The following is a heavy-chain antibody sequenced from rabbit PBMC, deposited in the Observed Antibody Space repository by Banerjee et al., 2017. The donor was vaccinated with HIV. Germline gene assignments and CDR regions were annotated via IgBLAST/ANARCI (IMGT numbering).Heavy chain of an antibody. J-gene: IGHJ4*01. V-gene: IGHV1S45*01. Sequence: QEQLVESGGGLVQPEGSLTLTCTASGFSFDSGYWICWVRQAPGKGLEWVACIGTTSGRTYYANWASGRFTISKTSSTTVTLQVTSLTAADTATYFCARAGGFENYFNLWGPGTLVTVS. D-gene: IGHD1-1*01. CDR3: ARAGGFENYFNL. CDR1: GFSFDSGYW. CDR2: IGTTSGRT.